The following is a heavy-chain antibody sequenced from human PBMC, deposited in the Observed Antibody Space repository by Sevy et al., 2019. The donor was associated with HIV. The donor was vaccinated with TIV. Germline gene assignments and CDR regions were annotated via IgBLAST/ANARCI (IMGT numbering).Heavy chain of an antibody. CDR2: INHSGST. Sequence: SETLSLTCAVYGGSFSGYYWSWIRQPPGKGLEWIGEINHSGSTNHNPSLKSRVTISVDTSKNQFALKLSSVTAADTAVYYCARGRGTMVRGADLNWFDPWGQGTLVTVSS. J-gene: IGHJ5*02. CDR1: GGSFSGYY. V-gene: IGHV4-34*01. D-gene: IGHD3-10*01. CDR3: ARGRGTMVRGADLNWFDP.